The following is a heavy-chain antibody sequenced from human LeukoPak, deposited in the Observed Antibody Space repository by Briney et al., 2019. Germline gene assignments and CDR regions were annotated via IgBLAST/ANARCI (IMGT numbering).Heavy chain of an antibody. J-gene: IGHJ5*02. Sequence: ASVKVSCKASGYTFTSYGISWVRQAPGQGLEWMGWISAYNGNTNYALKLQGRVTMTTDTSTSTAYMELSNLRSEDTAVYYCARDQSGEWELLSGWWFDPWGQGTLVTVSS. D-gene: IGHD1-26*01. CDR1: GYTFTSYG. CDR3: ARDQSGEWELLSGWWFDP. CDR2: ISAYNGNT. V-gene: IGHV1-18*01.